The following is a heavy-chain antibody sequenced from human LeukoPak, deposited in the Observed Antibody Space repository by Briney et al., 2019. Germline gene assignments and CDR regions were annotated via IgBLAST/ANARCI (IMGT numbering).Heavy chain of an antibody. CDR3: ARANGGDSGDALDI. J-gene: IGHJ3*02. CDR2: IVPFLDIT. Sequence: SVKVSCKVSGGSFSSFGISWVRQAPGQGLDWMGRIVPFLDITNYAQKFQGRVTITADKSTNTVYMELSSLRSQDTAVYYCARANGGDSGDALDIWGQGTMVTVSS. CDR1: GGSFSSFG. V-gene: IGHV1-69*04. D-gene: IGHD2-21*02.